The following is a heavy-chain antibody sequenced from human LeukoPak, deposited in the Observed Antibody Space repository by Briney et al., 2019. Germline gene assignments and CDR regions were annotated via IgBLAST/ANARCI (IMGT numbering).Heavy chain of an antibody. Sequence: SETLSPTCTVSGGSISSSSYYWGWIRQPPGKGLEGIGGIYYSGSNYYNPSLKSRVTISVDTYKNQFSLKLSSVTAADTAVYYCARPGPQYYDSSGYYQNWGQGTLVTVSS. V-gene: IGHV4-39*01. CDR3: ARPGPQYYDSSGYYQN. CDR2: IYYSGSN. D-gene: IGHD3-22*01. J-gene: IGHJ4*02. CDR1: GGSISSSSYY.